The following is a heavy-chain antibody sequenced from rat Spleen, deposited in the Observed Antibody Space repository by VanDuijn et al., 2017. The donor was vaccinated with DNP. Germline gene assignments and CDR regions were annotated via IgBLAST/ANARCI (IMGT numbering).Heavy chain of an antibody. D-gene: IGHD1-12*02. CDR3: ARWSDGLDY. CDR2: IYPGSGRT. Sequence: QVQLQQSGAELTKPGSSVKISCKASGYTFTSYYMGWIKRTTGQGLEYIGCIYPGSGRTDYNEKFRDKATLTVDKSSSTAFMQLSSLTPDDSAVYYCARWSDGLDYWGQGVMVTVSS. CDR1: GYTFTSYY. J-gene: IGHJ2*01. V-gene: IGHV1-43*01.